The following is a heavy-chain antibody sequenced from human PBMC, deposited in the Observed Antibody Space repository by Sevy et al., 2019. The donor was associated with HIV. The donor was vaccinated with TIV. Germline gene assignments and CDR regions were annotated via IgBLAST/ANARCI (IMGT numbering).Heavy chain of an antibody. CDR2: VQYFGSA. CDR1: GGSISDHY. V-gene: IGHV4-59*11. J-gene: IGHJ6*02. Sequence: SETLSLTCTVSGGSISDHYWNWIRPPPGKGLEWIGQVQYFGSANHNPSLNSRVTMSLDTSNNRFSLKLSSVNAADTAVYYCARDTSGYSSGWYPYYNYYGLDVWGQGTTVTVSS. D-gene: IGHD6-19*01. CDR3: ARDTSGYSSGWYPYYNYYGLDV.